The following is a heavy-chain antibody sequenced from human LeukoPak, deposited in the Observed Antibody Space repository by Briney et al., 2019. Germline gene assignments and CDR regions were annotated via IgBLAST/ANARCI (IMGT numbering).Heavy chain of an antibody. Sequence: GRSLRLSCAASGFTFSSYGMHWVRQAPGKGLEWVAVIWYDGSNKYYADSVKGRFTISRDNSKNTLYLQMNSLRAEDTAVYYCAKDVVDYGSGSYPDYWGQGTLVTVSS. D-gene: IGHD3-10*01. V-gene: IGHV3-33*06. CDR3: AKDVVDYGSGSYPDY. CDR1: GFTFSSYG. CDR2: IWYDGSNK. J-gene: IGHJ4*02.